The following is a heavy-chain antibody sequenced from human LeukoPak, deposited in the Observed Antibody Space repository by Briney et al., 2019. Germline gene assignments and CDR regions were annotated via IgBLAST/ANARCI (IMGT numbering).Heavy chain of an antibody. CDR2: IYIDGTT. CDR3: ARGPRYSFY. J-gene: IGHJ4*02. Sequence: GGSLRLSCAASGFTFSSYGMHWVRQAPGKGLEWISVIYIDGTTYYADSVKGRFTISRDQANNTLYLQMNTLRDEDTAVYYCARGPRYSFYWGQGTLVSVSS. CDR1: GFTFSSYG. V-gene: IGHV3-NL1*01. D-gene: IGHD6-13*01.